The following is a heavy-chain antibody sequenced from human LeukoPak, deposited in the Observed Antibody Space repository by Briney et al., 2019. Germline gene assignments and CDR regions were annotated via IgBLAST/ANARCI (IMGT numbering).Heavy chain of an antibody. V-gene: IGHV7-4-1*02. CDR1: GYTFSSCA. D-gene: IGHD3-3*01. CDR2: IDTNTGSP. J-gene: IGHJ4*02. CDR3: AIHLSDWSGYFSY. Sequence: ASVKVSCKASGYTFSSCAINWVRQAPGQGLEYMGWIDTNTGSPTFAQGFTGRYVFSLDTSVSTAYLQISSLKAEDTAVYYCAIHLSDWSGYFSYWGQGALVTVSS.